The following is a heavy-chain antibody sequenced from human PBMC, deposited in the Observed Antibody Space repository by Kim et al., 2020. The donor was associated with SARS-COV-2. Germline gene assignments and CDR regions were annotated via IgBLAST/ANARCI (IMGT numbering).Heavy chain of an antibody. V-gene: IGHV5-51*01. CDR3: ARSAGPYDYYFDY. D-gene: IGHD3-16*01. Sequence: SPPFQGQDTLSADKSTTTAYLQWSSLKASDTAMYYCARSAGPYDYYFDYWGQGTLVTVSS. J-gene: IGHJ4*02.